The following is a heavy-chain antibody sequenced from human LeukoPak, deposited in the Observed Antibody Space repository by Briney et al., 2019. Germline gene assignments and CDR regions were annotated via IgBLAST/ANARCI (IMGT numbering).Heavy chain of an antibody. V-gene: IGHV4-34*01. CDR2: INHSGST. J-gene: IGHJ4*02. CDR3: ARGPDIVVVPAAIRFDY. Sequence: SETLSLTCAVYGGSFSGYYWSWIRQPPGKGLEWIGEINHSGSTNYNPSLKSRVTISVDTSKNQFSLKLGSVTAADTAVYYCARGPDIVVVPAAIRFDYWGQGTLVTVSS. CDR1: GGSFSGYY. D-gene: IGHD2-2*02.